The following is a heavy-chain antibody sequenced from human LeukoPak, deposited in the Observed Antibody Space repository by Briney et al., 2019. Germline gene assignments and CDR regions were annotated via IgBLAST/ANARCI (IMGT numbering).Heavy chain of an antibody. J-gene: IGHJ4*02. CDR3: AREGQQLVPPLDS. Sequence: SETLSLTCTVSGGSISSGSHYWSWIRQPAGKGLDWVGHIYPSGRTNYNPSLTSRVTIAIDTSKNQFSLKLSSVTAADSAVYFCAREGQQLVPPLDSWGQGTLVTVSS. V-gene: IGHV4-61*09. CDR1: GGSISSGSHY. D-gene: IGHD6-6*01. CDR2: IYPSGRT.